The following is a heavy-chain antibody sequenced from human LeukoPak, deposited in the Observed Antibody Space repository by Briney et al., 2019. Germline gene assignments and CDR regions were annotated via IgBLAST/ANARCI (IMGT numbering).Heavy chain of an antibody. CDR3: ARGWYCSGGSCYFDY. CDR1: GYTFTAYF. Sequence: ASVKVSCKASGYTFTAYFIHWVRQAPGRGLEWVGWINPNTGDTSYAQKFQGRVTLTGDTSITTAYMELSSLRSDDTAVYYCARGWYCSGGSCYFDYWGQGTLVTVSS. CDR2: INPNTGDT. J-gene: IGHJ4*02. V-gene: IGHV1-2*02. D-gene: IGHD2-15*01.